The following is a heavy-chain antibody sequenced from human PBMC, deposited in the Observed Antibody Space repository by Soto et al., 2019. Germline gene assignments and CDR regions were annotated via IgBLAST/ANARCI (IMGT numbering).Heavy chain of an antibody. CDR1: GFRFSDHS. D-gene: IGHD2-21*02. V-gene: IGHV3-48*02. CDR2: ISSNSDKT. Sequence: LVESGGGLVSPGGSLRLSCVASGFRFSDHSMNWVRQAPGKGLQWISYISSNSDKTYYADSVKGGFTVSRDNAKNALFLQMNSLRDDDTDTYYSARLPKGSLATAWGQGARVTVSS. J-gene: IGHJ4*02. CDR3: ARLPKGSLATA.